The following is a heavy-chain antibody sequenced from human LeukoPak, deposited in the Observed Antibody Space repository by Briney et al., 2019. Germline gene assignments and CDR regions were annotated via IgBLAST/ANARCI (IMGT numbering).Heavy chain of an antibody. D-gene: IGHD2-2*01. CDR3: ARDCSSTSCYMVFDY. V-gene: IGHV3-33*01. CDR2: IWYDGSNK. CDR1: GFTFSSYG. Sequence: PGRSLRLSCAASGFTFSSYGMHWVRQAPGKGLEWVAVIWYDGSNKYYADSVKGRFTISRDNSKNTLYLQMNSLRAEDTAVYYCARDCSSTSCYMVFDYWGQGTLVTVSS. J-gene: IGHJ4*02.